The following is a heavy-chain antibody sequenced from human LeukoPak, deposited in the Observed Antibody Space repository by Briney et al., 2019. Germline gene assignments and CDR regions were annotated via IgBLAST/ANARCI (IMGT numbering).Heavy chain of an antibody. Sequence: GRSLRLSCAASGFTFSSYGMHWVRQAPGKGLEWVAVISYDGSNKYYADSVKGRFTISRDNSKNTLYLQMNSLGAEDTAVYYCATGDYRGQGTLVTVSS. CDR2: ISYDGSNK. J-gene: IGHJ4*02. CDR3: ATGDY. V-gene: IGHV3-30*03. CDR1: GFTFSSYG.